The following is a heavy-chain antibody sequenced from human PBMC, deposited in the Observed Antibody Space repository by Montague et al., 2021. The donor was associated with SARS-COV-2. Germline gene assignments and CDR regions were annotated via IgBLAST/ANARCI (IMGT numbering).Heavy chain of an antibody. CDR2: INYSGST. J-gene: IGHJ6*02. V-gene: IGHV4-61*01. D-gene: IGHD2/OR15-2a*01. CDR3: AGPGRAPFHYAMDV. Sequence: SETLSLTCTVSGGSVSSGSYYWSWIRQPPGKRLEWIGYINYSGSTNYNPSLKSRVTISVDMSRNQFSLKLRSVTAADTAIYYCAGPGRAPFHYAMDVWGQGTTGTVSS. CDR1: GGSVSSGSYY.